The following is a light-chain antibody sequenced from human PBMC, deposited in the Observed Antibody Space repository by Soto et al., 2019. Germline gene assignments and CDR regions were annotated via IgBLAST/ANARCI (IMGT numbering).Light chain of an antibody. CDR2: GAS. V-gene: IGKV3-20*01. J-gene: IGKJ4*01. CDR1: QSVSSSY. Sequence: IVLTQTPATLSLSPGKRATLSCRASQSVSSSYIAWYQQRPGQTPSLLIYGASTRATGIPDRFSGSGSGTDFTLTISRLEPEDVAVYYCQQYGSARLTFGEGTKVDIK. CDR3: QQYGSARLT.